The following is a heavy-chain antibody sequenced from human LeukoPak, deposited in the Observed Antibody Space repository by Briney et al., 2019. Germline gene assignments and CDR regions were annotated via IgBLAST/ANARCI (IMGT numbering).Heavy chain of an antibody. CDR1: GFTFSGYG. V-gene: IGHV3-30*18. CDR2: ISYDGSNK. Sequence: QPGGSARLSCAASGFTFSGYGMHWVRQAPGKGLEWVAVISYDGSNKYYADSVKGRFTISRDNSKNTLYLQMNSLRAEDTAVYYCAKRMGPSIAAADLDYWGQGTLVTVSS. D-gene: IGHD6-13*01. J-gene: IGHJ4*02. CDR3: AKRMGPSIAAADLDY.